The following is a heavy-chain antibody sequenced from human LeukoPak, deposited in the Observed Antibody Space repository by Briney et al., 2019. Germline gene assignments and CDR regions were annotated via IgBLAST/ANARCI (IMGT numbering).Heavy chain of an antibody. D-gene: IGHD5-18*01. CDR2: MLDTVTT. CDR1: GASMNTHY. CDR3: ATIKRGNIFGYFDF. J-gene: IGHJ4*02. Sequence: SETLSLTCAVSGASMNTHYWSWIRQPPGKGLEGIGYMLDTVTTKDNPSLKSRFTLSADTSKNQFSLRLTSVTAADTAVYYCATIKRGNIFGYFDFWGQGIPVTVSS. V-gene: IGHV4-59*11.